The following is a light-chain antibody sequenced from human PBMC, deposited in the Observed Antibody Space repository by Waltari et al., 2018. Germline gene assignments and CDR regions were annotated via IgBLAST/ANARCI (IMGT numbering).Light chain of an antibody. CDR1: QSDSSN. V-gene: IGKV3-15*01. J-gene: IGKJ5*01. CDR2: GAS. Sequence: IVMTQSPATLSVSPGESATLSGRASQSDSSNVAWYQHKPGQAPRLHIYGASTRATGIAARFSGSGSGTEFTLTISSLQSEDFAVYYCQHYNNRPPITFGQGTRLEIK. CDR3: QHYNNRPPIT.